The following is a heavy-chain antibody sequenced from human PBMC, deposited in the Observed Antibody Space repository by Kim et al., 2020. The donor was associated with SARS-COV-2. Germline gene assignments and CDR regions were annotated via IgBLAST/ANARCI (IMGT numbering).Heavy chain of an antibody. V-gene: IGHV3-64D*06. J-gene: IGHJ6*02. CDR3: VTSRAARPGWNYYYGMDV. D-gene: IGHD6-6*01. Sequence: KGRFTISRDNSKNTLYLQMSSLRAEDTAVYYCVTSRAARPGWNYYYGMDVWGQGTTVTVSS.